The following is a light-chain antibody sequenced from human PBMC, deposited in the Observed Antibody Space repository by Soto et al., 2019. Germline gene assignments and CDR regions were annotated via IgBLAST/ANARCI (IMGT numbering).Light chain of an antibody. Sequence: QSVLTQPPSVSGAPGQRVTISCTGSSSNIGAGYDVHWYQQLPGTAPKLLIYGNSNRPSGVPDRFSGYKSGTSASLAITGLQAEDEADYYCQSYDSRRSGVVCGGGTKLTVL. CDR2: GNS. CDR1: SSNIGAGYD. V-gene: IGLV1-40*01. J-gene: IGLJ2*01. CDR3: QSYDSRRSGVV.